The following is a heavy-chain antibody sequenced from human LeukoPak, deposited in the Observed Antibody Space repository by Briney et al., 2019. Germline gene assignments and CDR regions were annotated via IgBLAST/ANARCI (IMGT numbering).Heavy chain of an antibody. V-gene: IGHV3-21*01. CDR3: ARDLYSMAVAGISY. CDR2: ISSSSSYI. CDR1: GFTFSSYS. J-gene: IGHJ4*02. Sequence: GGSLRLSCAASGFTFSSYSMNWVRQAPGKGLEWVSSISSSSSYIYYADSVKGRFTISRDNAKNSLYLQMNSLRAEDTAVYYCARDLYSMAVAGISYWGQGTLVTVSS. D-gene: IGHD6-19*01.